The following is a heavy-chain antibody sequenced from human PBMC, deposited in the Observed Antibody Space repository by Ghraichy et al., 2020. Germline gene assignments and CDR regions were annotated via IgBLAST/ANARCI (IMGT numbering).Heavy chain of an antibody. CDR2: INPNSGDT. Sequence: ASVKVSCKASGYTFTGYYMNWVRQAPGQGLEWWGSINPNSGDTNYAQKFQGRVTMTRDTSISTAYLELSRLRSDDTAVYYCAREDLVVVPAAIHTYDYYDGVDACAQGTTVIV. CDR3: AREDLVVVPAAIHTYDYYDGVDA. V-gene: IGHV1-2*02. CDR1: GYTFTGYY. D-gene: IGHD2-2*02. J-gene: IGHJ6*02.